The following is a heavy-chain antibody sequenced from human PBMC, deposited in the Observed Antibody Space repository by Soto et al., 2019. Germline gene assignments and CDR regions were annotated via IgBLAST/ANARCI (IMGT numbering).Heavy chain of an antibody. CDR2: IIPICGSP. V-gene: IGHV1-69*13. Sequence: SVKVTCTAAGCPLRIHAINWVRQAPGQGLEWMGGIIPICGSPNYEQKFQGRVTITADESSITAYIDLSSLRSEDTAVSYCAGTGEIPYYHGMDVWGQGTTVTVSS. CDR3: AGTGEIPYYHGMDV. J-gene: IGHJ6*02. D-gene: IGHD2-2*02. CDR1: GCPLRIHA.